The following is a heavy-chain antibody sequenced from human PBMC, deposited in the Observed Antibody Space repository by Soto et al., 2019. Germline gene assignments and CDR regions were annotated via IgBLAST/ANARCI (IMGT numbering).Heavy chain of an antibody. CDR3: TREDSSGYYYVNDY. CDR2: IRSKAYGGTT. D-gene: IGHD3-22*01. J-gene: IGHJ4*02. CDR1: VVPFGDYA. Sequence: PGGSLKLSFTASVVPFGDYAMGWFRPAPGKGLEWVGFIRSKAYGGTTEYAASVKGRFTISRDDSKSIAYLQMNSLKTEDTAVYYCTREDSSGYYYVNDYWGQGTLVTVSS. V-gene: IGHV3-49*03.